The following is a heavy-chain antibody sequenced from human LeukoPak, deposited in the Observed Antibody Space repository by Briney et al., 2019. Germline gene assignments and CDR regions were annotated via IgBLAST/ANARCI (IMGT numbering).Heavy chain of an antibody. D-gene: IGHD4/OR15-4a*01. CDR1: GFTFSSYS. CDR3: ARGPHDYGTDTKIDY. CDR2: ISSSSSYI. V-gene: IGHV3-21*01. Sequence: GGSLRLSYAASGFTFSSYSMNWVRQAPGKGLEWVSSISSSSSYIYYADSVKGRFTISRDNAKNSLYLQMNSLRAEDTAVYYCARGPHDYGTDTKIDYWGQGTLVTVSS. J-gene: IGHJ4*02.